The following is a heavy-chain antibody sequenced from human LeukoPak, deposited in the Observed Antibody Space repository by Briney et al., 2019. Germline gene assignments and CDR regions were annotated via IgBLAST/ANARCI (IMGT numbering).Heavy chain of an antibody. Sequence: GGSLRLSCAASGFTFSSYSMNWVRQAPGKGLEWVSYISGSGTTINYADSVKGRFTISRDNAKNSLYLQMNSLRAEDTAVYYCARGLSSGGSCYTDWGQGTLVTVSS. CDR1: GFTFSSYS. V-gene: IGHV3-48*04. CDR2: ISGSGTTI. D-gene: IGHD2-15*01. J-gene: IGHJ4*02. CDR3: ARGLSSGGSCYTD.